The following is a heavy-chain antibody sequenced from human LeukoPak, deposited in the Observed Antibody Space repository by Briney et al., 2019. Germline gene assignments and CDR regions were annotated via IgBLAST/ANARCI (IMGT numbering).Heavy chain of an antibody. D-gene: IGHD2-2*01. CDR3: ARHMSSSSASTSDI. J-gene: IGHJ3*02. Sequence: GESLKISCKGSGYSFTNYWIGWVRQMPGKGLEWMGIIYPGDSDTRYSPSFQGQVTISADKSISTAYLQWSSLQASDTAMFYCARHMSSSSASTSDIWGQGTMVTVSS. CDR1: GYSFTNYW. V-gene: IGHV5-51*01. CDR2: IYPGDSDT.